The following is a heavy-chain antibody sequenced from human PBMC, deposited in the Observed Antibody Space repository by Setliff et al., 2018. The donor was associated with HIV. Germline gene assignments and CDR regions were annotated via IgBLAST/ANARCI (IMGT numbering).Heavy chain of an antibody. V-gene: IGHV4-61*02. CDR3: AGDYASSGRPFDY. D-gene: IGHD3-22*01. CDR1: GDSVSSSPYY. CDR2: FDSTGSP. Sequence: PSETLSLTCSVSGDSVSSSPYYWSWIRQPAGKGLEWIGRFDSTGSPDYNPSLKSRATISIDTSKNHFSLKLSSVTAADTAVYFCAGDYASSGRPFDYWGQGTQVTVSS. J-gene: IGHJ4*02.